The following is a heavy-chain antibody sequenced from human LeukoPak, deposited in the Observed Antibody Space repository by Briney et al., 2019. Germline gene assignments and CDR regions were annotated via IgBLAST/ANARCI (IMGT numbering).Heavy chain of an antibody. Sequence: SETLSLTCAVYGGSFSGYYWSWIRQPPGMGLEWIGEINHGGSTNYNSSLKGRVTISVDTSKNRFSLKLDSVTAADTALYYCARAYSSGWSTSFDYWGQGTLVTVSS. J-gene: IGHJ4*02. D-gene: IGHD6-19*01. CDR1: GGSFSGYY. V-gene: IGHV4-34*01. CDR3: ARAYSSGWSTSFDY. CDR2: INHGGST.